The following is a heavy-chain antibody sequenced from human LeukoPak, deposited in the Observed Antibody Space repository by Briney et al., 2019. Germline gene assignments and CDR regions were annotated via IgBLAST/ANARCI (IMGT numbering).Heavy chain of an antibody. V-gene: IGHV4-59*08. CDR1: GGSISSYF. J-gene: IGHJ4*02. CDR2: VYYSGST. D-gene: IGHD6-6*01. Sequence: SETLSLTCTVSGGSISSYFWSWIRQPPGKGLEWIGYVYYSGSTSYNPSLKSRVTISVDTSKNQFSLKLSSVTAADTAVYYCARHGTSSSSSKSLDYWGQGTLVTVSS. CDR3: ARHGTSSSSSKSLDY.